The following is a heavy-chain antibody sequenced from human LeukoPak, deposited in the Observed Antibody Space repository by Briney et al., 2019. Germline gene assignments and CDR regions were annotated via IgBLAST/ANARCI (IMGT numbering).Heavy chain of an antibody. CDR1: GFTFSNYA. Sequence: PGGSLRLSCAASGFTFSNYAMSWVRQAPGKGLEWVSSISSSSSYIYYAHSVKGRFTISRDNAKNSLFLQMNSLRAEDTTVYYCARAGSGYDDAFDIWGQGTMVTVSS. D-gene: IGHD5-12*01. V-gene: IGHV3-21*01. CDR2: ISSSSSYI. J-gene: IGHJ3*02. CDR3: ARAGSGYDDAFDI.